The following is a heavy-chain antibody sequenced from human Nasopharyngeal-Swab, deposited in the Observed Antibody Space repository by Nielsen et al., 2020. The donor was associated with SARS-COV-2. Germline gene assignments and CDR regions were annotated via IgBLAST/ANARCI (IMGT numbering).Heavy chain of an antibody. D-gene: IGHD6-13*01. Sequence: SETLSLTCAVYGGSFSGYYWSWSRQHPGKGLEWIGYIYYSGSTYYNPSLKSRVTISVDTSKNQFSLKLSSVTAADTAVYYCARGAYSSSWTQIDYYYYGMDVWGQGTTVTVSS. CDR3: ARGAYSSSWTQIDYYYYGMDV. CDR1: GGSFSGYY. CDR2: IYYSGST. J-gene: IGHJ6*02. V-gene: IGHV4-31*11.